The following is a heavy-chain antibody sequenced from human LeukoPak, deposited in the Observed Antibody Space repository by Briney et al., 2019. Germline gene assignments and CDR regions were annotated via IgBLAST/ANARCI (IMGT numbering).Heavy chain of an antibody. D-gene: IGHD6-13*01. Sequence: GASVKVSCKASGYTFTGSYMHWVRQAPGQGLEWMGRINPNSGGTNYAPKFKGRVTMTRDTSISTAYMELSRLRSDDTAVYYCARDESQQLVLYNWFDHLGPGNPGHRLL. CDR2: INPNSGGT. CDR1: GYTFTGSY. V-gene: IGHV1-2*06. J-gene: IGHJ5*02. CDR3: ARDESQQLVLYNWFDH.